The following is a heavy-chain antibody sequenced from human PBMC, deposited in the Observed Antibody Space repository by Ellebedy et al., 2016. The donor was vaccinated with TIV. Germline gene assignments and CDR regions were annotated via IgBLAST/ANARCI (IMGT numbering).Heavy chain of an antibody. CDR2: MKQDGSES. CDR1: DLTVSDNY. V-gene: IGHV3-7*01. CDR3: SRELVY. Sequence: PGGSLRLSCTTSDLTVSDNYMSWVRQAPGKGLEWVANMKQDGSESYYVDSVKGRFTISRDNAKQSVYLHMNSLRADDTAIYYCSRELVYWGQGTLVAVSS. J-gene: IGHJ4*02.